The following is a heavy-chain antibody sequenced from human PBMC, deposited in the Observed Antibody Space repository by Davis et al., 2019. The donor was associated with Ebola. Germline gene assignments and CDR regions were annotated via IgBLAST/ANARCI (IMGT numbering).Heavy chain of an antibody. V-gene: IGHV3-21*01. J-gene: IGHJ4*02. Sequence: GESLKISCAASGFTFGTYSMSWVRQAPGKGLEWVSSISSDCDYIYYADSAKGRFTISRDNSKNTPYLQMNSLRAEDTAVYYCAIPSHWGQGTLVTVSS. CDR1: GFTFGTYS. CDR2: ISSDCDYI. CDR3: AIPSH.